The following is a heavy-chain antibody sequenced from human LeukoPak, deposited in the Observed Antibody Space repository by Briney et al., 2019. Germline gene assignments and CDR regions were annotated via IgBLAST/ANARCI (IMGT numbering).Heavy chain of an antibody. CDR1: GLTFTGPA. CDR2: IRSKANSYAT. J-gene: IGHJ5*02. V-gene: IGHV3-73*01. D-gene: IGHD3-10*01. CDR3: AFYYYGTRRFDP. Sequence: LTLSCPAPGLTFTGPALHWARQASPQGLEWVGRIRSKANSYATAYAASVEGRFTISRDDSKNTAYLQMSSLKPEDTAVYYCAFYYYGTRRFDPWGQGTLVTVSS.